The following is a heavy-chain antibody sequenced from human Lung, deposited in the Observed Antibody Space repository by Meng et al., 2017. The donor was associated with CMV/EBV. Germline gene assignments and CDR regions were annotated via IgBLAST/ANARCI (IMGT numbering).Heavy chain of an antibody. CDR3: ARHSAIFYFDY. J-gene: IGHJ4*02. Sequence: ASVKVSCKPSGYSVSSYGLSWVRQAPGQGLEWMGWISGINGNTKYAEKFQGRVTVTKDFMELRSLRSDDTAVYYCARHSAIFYFDYGGQGTLVTVSS. V-gene: IGHV1-18*01. CDR1: GYSVSSYG. CDR2: ISGINGNT. D-gene: IGHD6-25*01.